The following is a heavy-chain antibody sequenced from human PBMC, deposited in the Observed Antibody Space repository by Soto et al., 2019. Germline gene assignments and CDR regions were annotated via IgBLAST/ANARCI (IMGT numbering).Heavy chain of an antibody. CDR1: GYTFSTHG. CDR2: ITPYNGNT. D-gene: IGHD2-8*02. Sequence: QVQLVQSGPEVKKPGASVKVSCRASGYTFSTHGLSWVRQAPGQGLEWMGWITPYNGNTNYEQKLRGRLTMTTDTSTTTGYMEVMSLRSDDTAVYYCARFRDCTGSTCDPSFGFDLWGPGTVVTVSS. J-gene: IGHJ3*01. CDR3: ARFRDCTGSTCDPSFGFDL. V-gene: IGHV1-18*01.